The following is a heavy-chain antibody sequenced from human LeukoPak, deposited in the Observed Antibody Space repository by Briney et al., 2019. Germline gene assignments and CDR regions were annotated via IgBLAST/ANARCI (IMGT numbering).Heavy chain of an antibody. CDR1: GFTFSSYG. J-gene: IGHJ4*02. V-gene: IGHV3-30*18. Sequence: PGRSLRLSCAASGFTFSSYGMHWVRQAPGKGLEWVAVISHDGSDKYYAGSVKGRFTISRDNSKNTLYLQMNSLRTDDTAVYYCAKDETNVVVPAAMDYWGQGTLVTVSS. D-gene: IGHD2-2*01. CDR3: AKDETNVVVPAAMDY. CDR2: ISHDGSDK.